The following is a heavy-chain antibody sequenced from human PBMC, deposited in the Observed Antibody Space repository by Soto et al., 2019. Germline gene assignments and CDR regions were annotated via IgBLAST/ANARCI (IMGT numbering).Heavy chain of an antibody. CDR2: INNDGSNT. CDR3: AREPLIGTTDYGLDV. Sequence: EVQLVESGGGLVQPGGSLRLSCAASGFTFSTYWMHWVRQPPGKGLVWVSRINNDGSNTAYADSVKGRFTISRDNAQSKLYLQMNSLRGEDTAVYYCAREPLIGTTDYGLDVWGQGTTVSVSS. D-gene: IGHD1-7*01. V-gene: IGHV3-74*01. J-gene: IGHJ6*02. CDR1: GFTFSTYW.